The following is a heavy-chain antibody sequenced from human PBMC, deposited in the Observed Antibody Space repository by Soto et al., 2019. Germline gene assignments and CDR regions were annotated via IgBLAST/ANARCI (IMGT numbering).Heavy chain of an antibody. CDR2: IIPIFGTA. CDR3: ASFLTAAGHSDY. CDR1: GGTFSSYA. J-gene: IGHJ4*02. Sequence: ASVKVSCKASGGTFSSYAISWVRQAPGQGLEWMGGIIPIFGTANYAQKFQGRVTITADESTSTAYMELSSLRSEDTAVYYCASFLTAAGHSDYWGQGTLVTVSS. D-gene: IGHD6-13*01. V-gene: IGHV1-69*13.